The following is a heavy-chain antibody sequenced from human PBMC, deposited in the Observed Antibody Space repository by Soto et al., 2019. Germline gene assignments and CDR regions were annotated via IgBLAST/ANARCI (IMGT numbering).Heavy chain of an antibody. CDR1: GLTFSNYG. V-gene: IGHV3-33*01. Sequence: GGSLRLSCAASGLTFSNYGMHWVRQAPGKGLEWVAVIWYDGSNKYYADSVKGRFTISRDNSKNTLYLQMNSLRVEDTAVYYCARGNYDYDRLTGTTYGLDVWGQGTTVTVSS. D-gene: IGHD3-9*01. CDR3: ARGNYDYDRLTGTTYGLDV. CDR2: IWYDGSNK. J-gene: IGHJ6*02.